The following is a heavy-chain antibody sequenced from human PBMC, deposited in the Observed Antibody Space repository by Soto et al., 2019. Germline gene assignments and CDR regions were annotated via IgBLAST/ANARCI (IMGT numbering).Heavy chain of an antibody. D-gene: IGHD4-4*01. CDR3: TRDTADYSNPMIDY. CDR1: GFTFGDYA. V-gene: IGHV3-49*03. CDR2: IRSKAYGGTT. J-gene: IGHJ4*02. Sequence: GGSLRLSCTASGFTFGDYAMSWFRQAPGKGLEWVGFIRSKAYGGTTEYAASVKGRFTISRDDSKSIAYLQMNSLKTEDTAVYYCTRDTADYSNPMIDYWGQGTLVTVSS.